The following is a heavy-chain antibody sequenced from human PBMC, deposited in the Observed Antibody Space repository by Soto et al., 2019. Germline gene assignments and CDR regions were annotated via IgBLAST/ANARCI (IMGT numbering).Heavy chain of an antibody. CDR1: GGSISSSSYY. Sequence: QLQLQESGPGLVKPSETLSLTCTVSGGSISSSSYYWGWIRQPPGKGLEWIGSIYYSGSTYYNPSLKSRVRLSVDTSKNQFALTLSAVTAADTAVYYCATQLGFSSSWYVVAFDIWGQGTMVTGSS. D-gene: IGHD6-13*01. CDR3: ATQLGFSSSWYVVAFDI. J-gene: IGHJ3*02. CDR2: IYYSGST. V-gene: IGHV4-39*01.